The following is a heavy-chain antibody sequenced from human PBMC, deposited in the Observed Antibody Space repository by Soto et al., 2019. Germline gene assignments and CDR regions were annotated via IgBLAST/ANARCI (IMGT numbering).Heavy chain of an antibody. V-gene: IGHV1-2*02. CDR2: INPNSGGT. Sequence: ASVKVSCKASGYTFTGYYMHWVRQAPGQGLEWMGWINPNSGGTNYAQKFQGRVTMTRDTSISTAYMELSRLRSDDTAVYYCARDRVLLWYGESNNWLASWGQGTLVTVSS. J-gene: IGHJ5*01. CDR1: GYTFTGYY. D-gene: IGHD3-10*01. CDR3: ARDRVLLWYGESNNWLAS.